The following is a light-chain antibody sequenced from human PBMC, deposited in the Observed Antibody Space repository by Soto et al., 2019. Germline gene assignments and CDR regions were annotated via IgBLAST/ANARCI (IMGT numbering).Light chain of an antibody. Sequence: QSALTQPASVSGSPGQSITISCTGTSSDVGGYNYVSWYQQHPGKAPKLMIFEVNNRPSGVSNRFSGSKSGITASLTISGLQADDEADYYCSSYTSSSTLVFGGGTKLTV. CDR1: SSDVGGYNY. CDR2: EVN. CDR3: SSYTSSSTLV. V-gene: IGLV2-14*01. J-gene: IGLJ2*01.